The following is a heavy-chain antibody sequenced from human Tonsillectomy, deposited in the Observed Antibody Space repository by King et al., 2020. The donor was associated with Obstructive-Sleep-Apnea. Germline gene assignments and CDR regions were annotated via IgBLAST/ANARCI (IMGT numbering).Heavy chain of an antibody. CDR1: GYTLTDLS. Sequence: FQLXQSGAEVKKPGASVKVSCRVSGYTLTDLSIHWVRQAPGKGLEWMGGFDPEGGDTIYAQRFQGRVTMTEDTSTDTAYMELSSLRSEDTAMYYCATGGERGYSYGADYFFYYGLDVWGQGTTVTVSS. D-gene: IGHD5-18*01. V-gene: IGHV1-24*01. J-gene: IGHJ6*02. CDR2: FDPEGGDT. CDR3: ATGGERGYSYGADYFFYYGLDV.